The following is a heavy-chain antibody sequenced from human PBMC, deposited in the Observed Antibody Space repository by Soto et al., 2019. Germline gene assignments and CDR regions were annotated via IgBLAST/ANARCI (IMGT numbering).Heavy chain of an antibody. D-gene: IGHD5-12*01. V-gene: IGHV4-59*08. Sequence: SETLSLTCTVSVASISTYYWSWIRQPPGKGLEWIGYIYYIGSTNYNPSLKSRVTISADTSKNQFSLKLSSVTAADTAVYYCARLKEGYDVKNGYYYMDVWGKGTTVTVSS. J-gene: IGHJ6*03. CDR1: VASISTYY. CDR3: ARLKEGYDVKNGYYYMDV. CDR2: IYYIGST.